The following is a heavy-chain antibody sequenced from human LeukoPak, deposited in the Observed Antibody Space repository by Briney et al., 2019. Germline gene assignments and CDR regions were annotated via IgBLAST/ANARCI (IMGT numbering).Heavy chain of an antibody. CDR1: GFTFSSYW. CDR2: MKQDGSAK. D-gene: IGHD1-26*01. V-gene: IGHV3-7*01. CDR3: ARDNVGALDY. Sequence: GGSLRLSCVASGFTFSSYWMAWVRQAPGKGLKWVANMKQDGSAKHYADSVKGRFSISRDNSKNSVYLQMDSLRAEDTALYYCARDNVGALDYWGHGTLVTVSS. J-gene: IGHJ4*01.